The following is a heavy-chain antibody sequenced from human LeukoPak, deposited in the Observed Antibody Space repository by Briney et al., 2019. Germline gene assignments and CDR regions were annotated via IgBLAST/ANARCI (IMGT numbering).Heavy chain of an antibody. J-gene: IGHJ3*02. CDR1: GYTFTSYG. Sequence: ASVKVSCKASGYTFTSYGIIWVRQAPGQGLEWMGWISAYNGNTNYAQKLQGRLTMATDTSTSIVYMELRSLRSDDTAVYYCARAYYDFWSGYYQANDAFDIWGQGTMVTVSS. V-gene: IGHV1-18*01. CDR2: ISAYNGNT. D-gene: IGHD3-3*01. CDR3: ARAYYDFWSGYYQANDAFDI.